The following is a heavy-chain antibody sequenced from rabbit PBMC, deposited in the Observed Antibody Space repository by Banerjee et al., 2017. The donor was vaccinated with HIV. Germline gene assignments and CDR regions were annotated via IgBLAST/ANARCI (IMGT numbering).Heavy chain of an antibody. CDR2: IYAGSSGST. CDR3: ARRDYGSSTYHNL. D-gene: IGHD8-1*01. Sequence: QEQLEESGGDLVKPEGSLTLTCTASGFSFSSTYWICWVRQAPGKGLEWIACIYAGSSGSTYYASWAKGRFTISKTSSNTVFLQMTSLTVADTATYFCARRDYGSSTYHNLWGQGTLVTVS. J-gene: IGHJ4*01. V-gene: IGHV1S45*01. CDR1: GFSFSSTYW.